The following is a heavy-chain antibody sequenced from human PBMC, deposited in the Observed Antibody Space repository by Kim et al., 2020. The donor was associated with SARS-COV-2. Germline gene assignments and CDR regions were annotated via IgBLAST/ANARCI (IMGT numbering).Heavy chain of an antibody. CDR1: GFSFNSYT. CDR3: VRDWNYSFDS. CDR2: IDLGGSTM. D-gene: IGHD3-10*01. J-gene: IGHJ4*02. V-gene: IGHV3-48*02. Sequence: GGSLRLSCAASGFSFNSYTMNWVRQAPGKGLEWVSFIDLGGSTMSYAGSVKGRFTISRDNAKNSVYLQLNDLRDEDTAVYYCVRDWNYSFDSWGQGTLVTVSS.